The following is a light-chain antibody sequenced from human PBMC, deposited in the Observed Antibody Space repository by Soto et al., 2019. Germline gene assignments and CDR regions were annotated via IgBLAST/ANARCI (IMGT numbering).Light chain of an antibody. Sequence: EIVLTQSPATLSLSPVERATLSCRASQSVSSSYLAWYQQKPGQAPRLLIYDASNRATGIPARFSGSGSGTEFTLTINSLQSEDFAVYFCQQYDNLPLTFGPGTKVDIK. CDR1: QSVSSSY. CDR2: DAS. J-gene: IGKJ3*01. CDR3: QQYDNLPLT. V-gene: IGKV3D-7*01.